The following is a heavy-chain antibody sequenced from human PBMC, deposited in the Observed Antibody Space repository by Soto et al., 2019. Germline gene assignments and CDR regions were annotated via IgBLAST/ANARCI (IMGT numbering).Heavy chain of an antibody. CDR1: GFTFSSNY. D-gene: IGHD6-6*01. CDR3: ARERYSSSSGGDFYYYYYMDV. V-gene: IGHV3-53*04. CDR2: IYSGGST. Sequence: GGSLRLSCAASGFTFSSNYMSWVRQAPGKGLEWVSVIYSGGSTYYADSVKGRFTISRHNSKNTLYLQMNSLRAGDTAVYYCARERYSSSSGGDFYYYYYMDVWGKGTTVTVSS. J-gene: IGHJ6*03.